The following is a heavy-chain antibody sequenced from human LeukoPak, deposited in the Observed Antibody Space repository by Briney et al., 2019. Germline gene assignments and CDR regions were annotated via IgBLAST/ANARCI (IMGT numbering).Heavy chain of an antibody. J-gene: IGHJ4*02. V-gene: IGHV4-61*02. CDR2: IYTSGST. CDR3: ARLSSGWYFDY. D-gene: IGHD6-19*01. CDR1: GGSISSGGYY. Sequence: PSQTLSLTCTVSGGSISSGGYYWSWIRQPAGKGLEWIGRIYTSGSTNYNPSLKSRVTMSVDTSKNQFSLKLSSVTAADTAVYYCARLSSGWYFDYWGQGTLVTVSS.